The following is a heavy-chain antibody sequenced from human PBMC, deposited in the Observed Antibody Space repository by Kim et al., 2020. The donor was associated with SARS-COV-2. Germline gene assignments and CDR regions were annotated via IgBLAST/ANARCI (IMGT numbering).Heavy chain of an antibody. CDR3: AREGDLHYDILTGPRFYYYYGMDV. D-gene: IGHD3-9*01. J-gene: IGHJ6*02. CDR2: ISSSSSYI. V-gene: IGHV3-21*04. Sequence: GGSLRLSCAASGFTFSSYSMNWVRQAPGKGLEWVSSISSSSSYIYYADSVKGRFTISRDNAKNSLYLQMNSLRAEDTAVYYCAREGDLHYDILTGPRFYYYYGMDVWGQGTTVTVSS. CDR1: GFTFSSYS.